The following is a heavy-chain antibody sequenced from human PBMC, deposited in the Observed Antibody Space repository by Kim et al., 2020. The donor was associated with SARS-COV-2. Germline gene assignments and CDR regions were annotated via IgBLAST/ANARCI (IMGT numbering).Heavy chain of an antibody. Sequence: SETLSLTCSVSGISISSYYWSLIRQPPGKGLXWIGYIYYTGSANYNPSLRSRVTXSVDTXXNQFXXKLXSVTXXXTAXXXCAGTARXXXFDXXXRG. D-gene: IGHD1-1*01. CDR2: IYYTGSA. CDR3: AGTARXXXFDX. CDR1: GISISSYY. J-gene: IGHJ4*02. V-gene: IGHV4-59*08.